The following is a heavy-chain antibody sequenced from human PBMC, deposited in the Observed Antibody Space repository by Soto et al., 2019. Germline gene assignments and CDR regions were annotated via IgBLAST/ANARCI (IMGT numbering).Heavy chain of an antibody. J-gene: IGHJ4*02. CDR1: GFSLSTRAVA. D-gene: IGHD5-12*01. CDR2: IYWDEDK. V-gene: IGHV2-5*02. CDR3: AHRPRGYAYYFDY. Sequence: QITLKASGPSLVKPTQPLTLTCTFSGFSLSTRAVAVGWFLQPPGKALEWLALIYWDEDKLYSPSLKRRLTITEDTSKTQVVLTMTNIHPVDTAIYYCAHRPRGYAYYFDYRGQGTLVTVYS.